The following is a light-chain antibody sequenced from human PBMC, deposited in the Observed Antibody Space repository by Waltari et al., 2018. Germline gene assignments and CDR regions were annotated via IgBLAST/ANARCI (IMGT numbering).Light chain of an antibody. CDR1: QSVSNS. Sequence: EIVLPQSPGTLSLSPGERATLSCRASQSVSNSLAWYQQKPGQASRLLIYDASNRGTGIPARFSGGGSGTDFTLTISTLEPEDFAVYYCQQRSSLPRTFGQGTKVEIK. CDR3: QQRSSLPRT. V-gene: IGKV3-11*01. CDR2: DAS. J-gene: IGKJ1*01.